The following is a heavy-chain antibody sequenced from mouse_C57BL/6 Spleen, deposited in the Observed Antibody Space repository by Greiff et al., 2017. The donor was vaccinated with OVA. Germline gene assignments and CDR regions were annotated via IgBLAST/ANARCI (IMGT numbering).Heavy chain of an antibody. CDR1: GFTFSSYA. D-gene: IGHD2-3*01. CDR3: TRAHDGYDYFDY. CDR2: ISSGGDYI. V-gene: IGHV5-9-1*02. J-gene: IGHJ2*01. Sequence: EVKLMESGEGLVKPGGSLKLSCAASGFTFSSYAMSWVRQTPEKRLEWVAYISSGGDYIYYADTVKGRFPISSDNARNTLYLQMSSLKSEDTAMYCCTRAHDGYDYFDYWGQGTTLTVSS.